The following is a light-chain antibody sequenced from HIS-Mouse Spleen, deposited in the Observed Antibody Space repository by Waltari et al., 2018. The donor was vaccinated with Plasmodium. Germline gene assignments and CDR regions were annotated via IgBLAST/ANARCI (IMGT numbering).Light chain of an antibody. J-gene: IGLJ2*01. CDR2: SNH. Sequence: HSVLTQPPSASGTPGQRVTLSRSGRRPSLGRHTSNWYQQLPGTAPKPLIYSNHQRPSGVPDRFSGSKSGTSASLAISGLQSEDEADYYCAAWDDSLNGVVFAGGTKLTVL. V-gene: IGLV1-44*01. CDR3: AAWDDSLNGVV. CDR1: RPSLGRHT.